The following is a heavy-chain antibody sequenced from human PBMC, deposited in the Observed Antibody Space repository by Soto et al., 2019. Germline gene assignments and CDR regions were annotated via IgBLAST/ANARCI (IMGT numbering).Heavy chain of an antibody. D-gene: IGHD5-12*01. V-gene: IGHV3-74*01. J-gene: IGHJ4*02. CDR2: ISPAGSST. Sequence: GGSLRLSCAASGFTVSSYWTHWVRQAPGKGLVWVSRISPAGSSTYYADSVRGRFTISKDTAKNTVYLQINSLGAEDAAVYYCARWNTGYGNFDSWGQGTLVTVSS. CDR3: ARWNTGYGNFDS. CDR1: GFTVSSYW.